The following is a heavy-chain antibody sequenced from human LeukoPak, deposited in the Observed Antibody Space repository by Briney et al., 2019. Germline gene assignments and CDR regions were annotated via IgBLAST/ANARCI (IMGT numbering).Heavy chain of an antibody. J-gene: IGHJ4*02. CDR1: GGSISSYY. CDR3: ARSKDILTGYCFDY. CDR2: IYYSGST. V-gene: IGHV4-59*01. D-gene: IGHD3-9*01. Sequence: SETLSLTCTVSGGSISSYYWSWIRQPPGKGLEWIGYIYYSGSTNYNPSLKSRVTISVDTSRNQFSLKLSSVTAADTAVYYCARSKDILTGYCFDYWGQGTLVTVSS.